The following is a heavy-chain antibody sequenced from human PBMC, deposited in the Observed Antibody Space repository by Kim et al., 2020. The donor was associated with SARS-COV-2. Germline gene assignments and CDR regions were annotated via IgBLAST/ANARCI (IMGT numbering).Heavy chain of an antibody. CDR3: ARGAYGSTWY. D-gene: IGHD2-15*01. V-gene: IGHV6-1*01. CDR2: YN. J-gene: IGHJ4*02. Sequence: YNDYAVSVNSRITINPDTSKNQFSLHLNSVTPEDTAVYYCARGAYGSTWYWGQGTLVTVSS.